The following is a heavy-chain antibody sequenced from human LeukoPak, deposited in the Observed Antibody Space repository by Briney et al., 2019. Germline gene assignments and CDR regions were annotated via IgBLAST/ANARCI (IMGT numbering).Heavy chain of an antibody. Sequence: SSETLSLTCTLSGVSFSSYYWSWIRQPPGKALECIGYIFYSGSRSYNPSLKSRVTISVDTSKNQSSLTLSSVTAADTALYYCARPYFDGAFDVWGQGTMVTVSS. V-gene: IGHV4-59*08. CDR2: IFYSGSR. CDR1: GVSFSSYY. D-gene: IGHD3-22*01. CDR3: ARPYFDGAFDV. J-gene: IGHJ3*01.